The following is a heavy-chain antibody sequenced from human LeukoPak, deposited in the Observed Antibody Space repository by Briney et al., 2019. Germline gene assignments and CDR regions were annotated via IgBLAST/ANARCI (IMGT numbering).Heavy chain of an antibody. D-gene: IGHD6-19*01. CDR3: AKLMAGSNVDY. J-gene: IGHJ4*02. Sequence: GGSLRLSCAASGFTFSSYAMTWVRQAPGKGLEWVSGISASGGSTYYADSVKGRFTISRDSSKNTLYLQMSSLTADDTAVYYCAKLMAGSNVDYWGQGTLVTVSS. CDR1: GFTFSSYA. V-gene: IGHV3-23*01. CDR2: ISASGGST.